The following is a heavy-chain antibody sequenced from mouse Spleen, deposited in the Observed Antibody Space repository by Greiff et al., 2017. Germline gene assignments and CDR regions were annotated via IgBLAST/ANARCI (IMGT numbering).Heavy chain of an antibody. V-gene: IGHV1-72*01. CDR1: GYTFTSYW. CDR3: ARERRSTMITTGFAY. Sequence: QVQLQQPGAELVQPGASVKLSCKASGYTFTSYWMHWVKQRPGRGLEWIGRIDPNSGGTKYNEKFKSKATLTVDKPSSTAYMQLSSLTSEDSAGYYCARERRSTMITTGFAYWGQGTLVTVSA. J-gene: IGHJ3*01. D-gene: IGHD2-4*01. CDR2: IDPNSGGT.